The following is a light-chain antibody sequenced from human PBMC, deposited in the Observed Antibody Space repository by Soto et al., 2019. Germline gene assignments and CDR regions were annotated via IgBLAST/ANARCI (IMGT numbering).Light chain of an antibody. Sequence: QSALTQPRSVSGSPGQSVTISCTGTGSDVGGYNYVSWYQQYPGKAPKFLIYDVDKRPSGVPDRFSGSKVGNTASLTISGLQAEDEADYFCCSYAGSVYVFGTGTKVTVL. CDR2: DVD. J-gene: IGLJ1*01. CDR1: GSDVGGYNY. CDR3: CSYAGSVYV. V-gene: IGLV2-11*01.